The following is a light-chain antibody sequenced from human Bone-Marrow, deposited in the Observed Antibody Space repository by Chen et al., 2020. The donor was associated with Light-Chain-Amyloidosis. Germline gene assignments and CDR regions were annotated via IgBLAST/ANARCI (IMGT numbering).Light chain of an antibody. CDR3: QSADSSGTYDVI. CDR2: RDT. V-gene: IGLV3-25*03. J-gene: IGLJ2*01. Sequence: SYELTQPPSVSVSPGQTARITCSGDDLPTKYAYWYQQKPGQAPVLVIHRDTDRPSGISERFSGSSSGTTATLTISGVQAEDEADYHCQSADSSGTYDVIFGGGTKLTVL. CDR1: DLPTKY.